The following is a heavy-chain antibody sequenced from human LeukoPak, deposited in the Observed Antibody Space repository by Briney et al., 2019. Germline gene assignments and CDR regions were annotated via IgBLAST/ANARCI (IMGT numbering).Heavy chain of an antibody. J-gene: IGHJ4*02. CDR2: IIPILGIA. Sequence: SVKVSCKASGGTFSSYTISWVRQAPGQGLEWMGRIIPILGIANYAQKFQGRVTITADKSTSTAYMELSSLRSEDTAVYYCARDDCSSTSCLYYFDYWGQGTLVTVSS. D-gene: IGHD2-2*01. CDR1: GGTFSSYT. V-gene: IGHV1-69*04. CDR3: ARDDCSSTSCLYYFDY.